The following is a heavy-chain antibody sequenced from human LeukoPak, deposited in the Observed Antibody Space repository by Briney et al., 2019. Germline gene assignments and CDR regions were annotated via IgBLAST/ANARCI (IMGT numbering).Heavy chain of an antibody. D-gene: IGHD3-10*01. Sequence: GASVKVSCKVSGYTLTELSMHWVRQAPGKGLEWMGGFDPEDGETIYAQKFQGRVTMTEDTSTDTAYMELSSLRSEATAVYYCATGLLWFGESPRWFDPWGQGTLVTVSS. CDR3: ATGLLWFGESPRWFDP. CDR1: GYTLTELS. CDR2: FDPEDGET. J-gene: IGHJ5*02. V-gene: IGHV1-24*01.